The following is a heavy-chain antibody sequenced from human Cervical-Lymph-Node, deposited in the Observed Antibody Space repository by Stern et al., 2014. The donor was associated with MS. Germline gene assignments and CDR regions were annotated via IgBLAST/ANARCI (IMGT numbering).Heavy chain of an antibody. J-gene: IGHJ6*02. CDR1: GYSISSGYY. Sequence: QLQLQESGPGLVKPSETLSLTCTVSGYSISSGYYWGWIRQPPGKGLEWIGSIYHSGSTYYNPSLKSRVTISVDTSKNQFSLKRSSVTAADTAVYYCARGDYRYGMDVWGQGTTVTVSS. CDR3: ARGDYRYGMDV. D-gene: IGHD4-11*01. CDR2: IYHSGST. V-gene: IGHV4-38-2*02.